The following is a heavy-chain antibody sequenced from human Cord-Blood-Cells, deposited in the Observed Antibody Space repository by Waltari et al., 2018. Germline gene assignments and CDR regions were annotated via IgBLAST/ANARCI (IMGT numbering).Heavy chain of an antibody. CDR1: GYTFTSYD. J-gene: IGHJ3*02. D-gene: IGHD3-10*01. V-gene: IGHV1-8*03. Sequence: QVQLVQSGAEVKKPGASVKVSCKASGYTFTSYDINWVRQATGQGLEWMGWMNPNSGNTGYAQKFQGRGTITRNTSISTAYMELSSLRSEDTAVYYCAIAHRATAIITSDAFDIWGQGTMVTVSS. CDR2: MNPNSGNT. CDR3: AIAHRATAIITSDAFDI.